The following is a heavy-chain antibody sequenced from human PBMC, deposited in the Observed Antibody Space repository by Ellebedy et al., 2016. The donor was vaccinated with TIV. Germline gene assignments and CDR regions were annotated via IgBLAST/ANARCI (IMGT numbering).Heavy chain of an antibody. CDR3: ARHPNYCSSTSCYASDY. CDR1: GFTFSSYG. V-gene: IGHV3-30*03. D-gene: IGHD2-2*01. Sequence: GESLKISCAASGFTFSSYGMPWVRQAPGKGLEWVAVISYDGSNKYYADSVKGRFTISRDNSKNTLYLQMNSLRAEDTAVYYCARHPNYCSSTSCYASDYWGQGTLVTVSS. CDR2: ISYDGSNK. J-gene: IGHJ4*02.